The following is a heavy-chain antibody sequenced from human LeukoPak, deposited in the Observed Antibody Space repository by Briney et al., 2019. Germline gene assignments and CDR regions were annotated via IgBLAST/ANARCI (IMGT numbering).Heavy chain of an antibody. V-gene: IGHV3-7*01. CDR2: IKQDGSEK. CDR1: GFTFSTYR. D-gene: IGHD4-11*01. Sequence: GGSLRLSCAASGFTFSTYRMSWVRQAPGKGLEWVANIKQDGSEKHYVDSVKGRFTISRDNAKNSLYLQMSSLRAEDTAVYYCTRVEETATTAAIIRKYSYYYYYYMDVWGKGNTVTVSS. J-gene: IGHJ6*03. CDR3: TRVEETATTAAIIRKYSYYYYYYMDV.